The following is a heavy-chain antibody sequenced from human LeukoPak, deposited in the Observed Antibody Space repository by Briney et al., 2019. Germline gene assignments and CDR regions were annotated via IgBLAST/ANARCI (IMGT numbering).Heavy chain of an antibody. CDR1: GYTFTGYY. Sequence: ASVKVSCKASGYTFTGYYMHWVRQAPGQGLEWMGWINPNSGGTNYAQKFQGRVTMTRDTSISTAYMELSRLRSDDTAVYYCARDVGAVAENWFDPWGQGTLVTVSS. V-gene: IGHV1-2*02. D-gene: IGHD6-19*01. J-gene: IGHJ5*02. CDR2: INPNSGGT. CDR3: ARDVGAVAENWFDP.